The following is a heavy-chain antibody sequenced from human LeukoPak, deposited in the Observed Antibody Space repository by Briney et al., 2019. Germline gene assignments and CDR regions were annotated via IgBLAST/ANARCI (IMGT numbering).Heavy chain of an antibody. CDR3: ARGFGRFGELYEHYYHLMDA. D-gene: IGHD3-10*01. Sequence: GGSLRLSCAASGFTFSASSMNWVRQAPGKGLEWVSSISSSSHYIFYADSLKGRFTISRDNAKNSLYLQMNSLRAEDTAVYYCARGFGRFGELYEHYYHLMDAWGQGTTVTVFS. CDR1: GFTFSASS. J-gene: IGHJ6*02. CDR2: ISSSSHYI. V-gene: IGHV3-21*01.